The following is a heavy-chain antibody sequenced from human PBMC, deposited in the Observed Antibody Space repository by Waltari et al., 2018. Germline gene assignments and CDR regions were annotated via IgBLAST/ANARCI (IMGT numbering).Heavy chain of an antibody. V-gene: IGHV4-59*08. D-gene: IGHD3-9*01. CDR3: ARLIGYGVGHYYGMDV. J-gene: IGHJ6*02. CDR2: MLSSGTT. Sequence: QVQLQESGPGLVKPLETLSLPCNVSGVSIRNFYWTWVRQPPGKGLEWFGYMLSSGTTSYNPALRTRVSISMATCNNHFYRNRKSLTATDTAVYYAARLIGYGVGHYYGMDVWGQGTTVAVSS. CDR1: GVSIRNFY.